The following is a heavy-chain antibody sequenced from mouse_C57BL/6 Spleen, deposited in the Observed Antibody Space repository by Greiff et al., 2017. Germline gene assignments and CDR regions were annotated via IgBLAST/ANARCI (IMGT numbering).Heavy chain of an antibody. V-gene: IGHV5-4*01. D-gene: IGHD3-2*02. CDR1: GFTFSSYA. J-gene: IGHJ4*01. CDR2: ISDGGSYT. Sequence: EVHLVESGGGLVKPGGSLKLSCAASGFTFSSYAMSWVRQTPEKRLEWVATISDGGSYTYYPDNVKGRFTISRDNAKNNLYLQMSHLKSEDTAMYYCARETAQALYAMDYWGQGTSVTVSS. CDR3: ARETAQALYAMDY.